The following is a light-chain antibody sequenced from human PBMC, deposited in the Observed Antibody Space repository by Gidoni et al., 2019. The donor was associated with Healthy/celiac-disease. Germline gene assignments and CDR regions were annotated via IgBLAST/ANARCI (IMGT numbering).Light chain of an antibody. Sequence: EIVLTQSPGTLSLSPGERAPLSCRASQSVSSSYLAWYQQKPGQAPRLLIDGASSRATGIPDSFSGSGSGTDFTLTISRLEPEDFAVYYCQQYGSSPRTFXQXTKVEIK. CDR3: QQYGSSPRT. CDR2: GAS. J-gene: IGKJ1*01. V-gene: IGKV3-20*01. CDR1: QSVSSSY.